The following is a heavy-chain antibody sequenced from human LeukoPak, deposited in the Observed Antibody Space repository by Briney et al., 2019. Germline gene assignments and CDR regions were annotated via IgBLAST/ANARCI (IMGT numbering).Heavy chain of an antibody. CDR2: ISYDGSNK. Sequence: GGSLRLSCAASGFTFSSYGMHWVRQAPGKGLEWVAVISYDGSNKYYADSVKGRFTISRDNSKNTLFLQMNSLRAEDTAVYYCAKDWGLPEYWGQGTLVTVSS. J-gene: IGHJ4*02. CDR1: GFTFSSYG. V-gene: IGHV3-30*18. D-gene: IGHD3-16*01. CDR3: AKDWGLPEY.